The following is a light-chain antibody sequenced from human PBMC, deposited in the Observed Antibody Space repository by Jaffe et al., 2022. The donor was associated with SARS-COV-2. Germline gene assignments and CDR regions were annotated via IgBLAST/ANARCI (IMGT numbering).Light chain of an antibody. CDR3: QVWDSSTDHWV. V-gene: IGLV3-21*04. CDR1: NIGSKS. CDR2: YDS. Sequence: SFVLTQPPSVSVAPGKTASITCGGTNIGSKSVHWYQQRPGQAPVLVIYYDSDRPSGIPERFSGSNSGNTATLTISRVEAGDEADYSCQVWDSSTDHWVFGGGTKLTVL. J-gene: IGLJ3*02.